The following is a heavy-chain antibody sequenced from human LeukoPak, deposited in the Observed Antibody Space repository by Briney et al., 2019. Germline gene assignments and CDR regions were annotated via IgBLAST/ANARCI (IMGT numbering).Heavy chain of an antibody. CDR2: VSNRGTTI. J-gene: IGHJ6*02. Sequence: GGSLRLSCAASGFTFSDYYMSWFRQAPGKGLEWISYVSNRGTTIFYAGSVKGRFTSSRDNSKNSVYLCMNNLRAEDTAVYYCARSRINYGDYYYFGMDVWGQGTTVTVSS. D-gene: IGHD4-17*01. CDR1: GFTFSDYY. CDR3: ARSRINYGDYYYFGMDV. V-gene: IGHV3-11*01.